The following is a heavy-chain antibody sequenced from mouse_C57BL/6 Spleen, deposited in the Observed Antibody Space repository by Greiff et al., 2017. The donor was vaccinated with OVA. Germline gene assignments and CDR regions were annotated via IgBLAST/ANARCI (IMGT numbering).Heavy chain of an antibody. D-gene: IGHD1-1*01. J-gene: IGHJ2*01. CDR1: GFTFSDYY. CDR2: INYDGSST. CDR3: ARASSSYYCDY. V-gene: IGHV5-16*01. Sequence: EVMLVESEGGLVQPGSSMKLSCTASGFTFSDYYMAWVRQVPEKGLEWVANINYDGSSTYYLDSLKSRFIISRDNAKNILYLQMSSLKSEDTATYYCARASSSYYCDYWGQGTTLTVSS.